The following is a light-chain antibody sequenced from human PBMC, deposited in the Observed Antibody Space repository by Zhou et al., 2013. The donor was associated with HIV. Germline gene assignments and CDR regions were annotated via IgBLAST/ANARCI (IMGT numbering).Light chain of an antibody. CDR1: QSVSSNF. V-gene: IGKV3-20*01. CDR3: QHYGSSLWT. CDR2: DAS. J-gene: IGKJ1*01. Sequence: EIVLTQSPGTLSLSPGERATLSCRASQSVSSNFLAWYQQKRGQAPRLLIYDASSRATGIPDRFSGSGSGTDFTLTIGRLEPEDFAVYYCQHYGSSLWTFGQGTKVEI.